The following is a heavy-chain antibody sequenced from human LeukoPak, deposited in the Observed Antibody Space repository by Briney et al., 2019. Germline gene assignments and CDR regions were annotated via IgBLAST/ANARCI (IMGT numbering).Heavy chain of an antibody. CDR3: SRSSSRNFGVVIKSYYYYMDV. Sequence: PGGSLRLSCAASGFTFSSYWMSWVRQAPGNGLEWVANIKQDGSEKYYVDSVKGRFTISRDNAKNSLYLQMNSLRAEDTAVYYCSRSSSRNFGVVIKSYYYYMDVWGKGTTVTVSS. J-gene: IGHJ6*03. D-gene: IGHD3-3*01. CDR1: GFTFSSYW. V-gene: IGHV3-7*01. CDR2: IKQDGSEK.